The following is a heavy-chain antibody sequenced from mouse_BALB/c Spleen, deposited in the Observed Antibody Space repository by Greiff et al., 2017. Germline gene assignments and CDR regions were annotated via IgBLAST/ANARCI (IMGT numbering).Heavy chain of an antibody. CDR2: IWGGGST. J-gene: IGHJ4*01. Sequence: VMLVESGPGLVAPSQSLSITCTVSGFSLSSYSVHWVRQPPGKGLEWLGMIWGGGSTDYNSALKSRLSISKDNSKSQVFLKMNSLQTDDTAMYYCARKSYYDYDGGASLGAMDYWGQGTSVTVSS. V-gene: IGHV2-6-4*01. CDR3: ARKSYYDYDGGASLGAMDY. CDR1: GFSLSSYS. D-gene: IGHD2-4*01.